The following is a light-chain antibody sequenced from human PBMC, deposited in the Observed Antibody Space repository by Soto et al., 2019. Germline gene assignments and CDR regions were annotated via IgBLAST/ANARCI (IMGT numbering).Light chain of an antibody. CDR1: SSNIGSNY. Sequence: QSVLTQPPSASGTPGLRVTISCSGSSSNIGSNYVYWYQQLPGTAPKLLIYRNNQRPSGVPDRFSGSKSGTSASLAISGLRSEDEADYYCAAWDDSLSGFAVFGGGTQLTVL. J-gene: IGLJ7*01. CDR3: AAWDDSLSGFAV. V-gene: IGLV1-47*01. CDR2: RNN.